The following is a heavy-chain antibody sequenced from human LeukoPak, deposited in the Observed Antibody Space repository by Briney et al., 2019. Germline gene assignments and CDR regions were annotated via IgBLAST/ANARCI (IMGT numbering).Heavy chain of an antibody. D-gene: IGHD2-8*01. CDR1: GFTFSSYS. J-gene: IGHJ6*02. V-gene: IGHV3-48*01. CDR2: ISSSSSTI. CDR3: ARSVRGDIVPMVYAIALNYYYYGMDV. Sequence: GGSLRLSCAASGFTFSSYSMNWVRQAPGKGLEWVSYISSSSSTIYYADSVKGRFTISRDNAKNSLYLQMNSLRAEDTAVYYCARSVRGDIVPMVYAIALNYYYYGMDVWGQGTTVTVSS.